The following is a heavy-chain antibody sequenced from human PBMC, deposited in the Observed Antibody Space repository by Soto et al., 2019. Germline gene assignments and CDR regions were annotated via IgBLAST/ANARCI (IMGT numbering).Heavy chain of an antibody. CDR1: GFTFSSSG. D-gene: IGHD3-3*01. Sequence: GGSLRLSCAASGFTFSSSGMHWVRQAPGKGLEWVAVISYDGSNKYYADSVKGRVTISRDNSKNTLYLQMNSLRAEDTAVYYCAKEQPIWSGPNGDPYGMDVWGQGTTVTVSS. CDR2: ISYDGSNK. J-gene: IGHJ6*02. V-gene: IGHV3-30*18. CDR3: AKEQPIWSGPNGDPYGMDV.